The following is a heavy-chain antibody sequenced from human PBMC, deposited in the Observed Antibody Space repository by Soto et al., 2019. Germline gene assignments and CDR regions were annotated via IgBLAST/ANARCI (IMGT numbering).Heavy chain of an antibody. CDR3: ARDPPAIVREPTSETSYYGMDV. D-gene: IGHD2-2*01. V-gene: IGHV1-69*08. CDR1: GGTFSSYT. CDR2: IIPILGIA. J-gene: IGHJ6*02. Sequence: QVQLVQSGAEVKKPGSSVKVSCKASGGTFSSYTISWVRQAPGQGLEWMGRIIPILGIANYAQKFQGRVTITADKSTSIAYMELSSLRSEDTAVYYCARDPPAIVREPTSETSYYGMDVWGQGTTVTVSS.